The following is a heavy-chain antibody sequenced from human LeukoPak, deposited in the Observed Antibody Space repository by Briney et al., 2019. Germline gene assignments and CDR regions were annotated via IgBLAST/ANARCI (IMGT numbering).Heavy chain of an antibody. Sequence: NPSETLSLTCAVYGGSFSGYYWSWIRQPPGKGLEWIGEINHSGSTNYNPSLKSRVTISVDTSKNQFSLKLSSVTAADTAVYYCARDITMVRGVIHPTGDPFDYWGQGTLVTVSS. CDR3: ARDITMVRGVIHPTGDPFDY. V-gene: IGHV4-34*01. D-gene: IGHD3-10*01. J-gene: IGHJ4*02. CDR2: INHSGST. CDR1: GGSFSGYY.